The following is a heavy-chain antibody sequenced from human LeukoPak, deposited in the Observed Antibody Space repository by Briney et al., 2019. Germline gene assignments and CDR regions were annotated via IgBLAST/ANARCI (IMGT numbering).Heavy chain of an antibody. D-gene: IGHD1-26*01. CDR3: ARDGGGAGD. Sequence: PSETLSLTCTVSGGSISNYYWNWIRQPPGKGLEWIGFIYSSGSTNYNPSLKSRVTISVDTSKNQFSLKLSSVTAADTAVYYCARDGGGAGDWGQGTLVTVSS. CDR1: GGSISNYY. CDR2: IYSSGST. V-gene: IGHV4-4*08. J-gene: IGHJ4*02.